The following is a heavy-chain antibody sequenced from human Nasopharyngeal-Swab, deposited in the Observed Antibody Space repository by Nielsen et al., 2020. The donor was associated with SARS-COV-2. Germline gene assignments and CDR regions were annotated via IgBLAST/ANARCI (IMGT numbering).Heavy chain of an antibody. CDR1: GYTFTSYY. V-gene: IGHV1-46*01. Sequence: ASVTVSCKASGYTFTSYYMHWVRQAPGQGLEWMGIINPSGGSTSYAQKFQGRVTLTRDTSTSTAYMELSSLRSEDTAVYYCARDKRIAARPETRVHYYYYMDVWGKGTTVTVSS. J-gene: IGHJ6*03. CDR2: INPSGGST. D-gene: IGHD6-6*01. CDR3: ARDKRIAARPETRVHYYYYMDV.